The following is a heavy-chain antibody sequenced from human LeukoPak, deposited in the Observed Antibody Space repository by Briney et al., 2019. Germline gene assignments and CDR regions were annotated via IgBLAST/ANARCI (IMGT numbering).Heavy chain of an antibody. V-gene: IGHV1-18*01. CDR3: ARELGPGRLFDY. CDR2: ISAYNGNT. CDR1: GYTFTSYG. D-gene: IGHD7-27*01. Sequence: ASVKVSCKASGYTFTSYGISWVRQAPGQGLEWMGWISAYNGNTNYAQRLQGRVTMTTDTSTSTAYMELRSLRSHDTAVYYCARELGPGRLFDYWGQGTLVTVSS. J-gene: IGHJ4*02.